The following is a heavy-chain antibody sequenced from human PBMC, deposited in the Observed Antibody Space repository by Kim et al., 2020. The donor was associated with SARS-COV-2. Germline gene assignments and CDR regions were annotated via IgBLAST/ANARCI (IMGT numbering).Heavy chain of an antibody. CDR3: ASGYSSGWYNY. J-gene: IGHJ4*02. CDR2: T. Sequence: TNYAQKLQGRVTMTTDTSTSTAYMELRSLRSDDTAVYYCASGYSSGWYNYWGQGTLVTVSS. D-gene: IGHD6-19*01. V-gene: IGHV1-18*01.